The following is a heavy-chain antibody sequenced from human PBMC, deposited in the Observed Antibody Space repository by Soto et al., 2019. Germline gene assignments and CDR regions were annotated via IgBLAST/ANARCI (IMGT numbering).Heavy chain of an antibody. Sequence: PGGSLRLSCAASGFTFSDYYMSWIRQAPGKGLEWVSYISSSGSTIYYADSVKGRFTISRDNAKNSLYLQMNSLRAEDTAVYYCARDIPPTIFGVTFDYWGQGTLVTVSS. CDR3: ARDIPPTIFGVTFDY. CDR1: GFTFSDYY. J-gene: IGHJ4*02. D-gene: IGHD3-3*01. V-gene: IGHV3-11*01. CDR2: ISSSGSTI.